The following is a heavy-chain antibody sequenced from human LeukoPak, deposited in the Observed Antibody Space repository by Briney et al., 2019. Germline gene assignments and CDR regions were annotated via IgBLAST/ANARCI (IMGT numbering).Heavy chain of an antibody. CDR1: GGSISSGGYY. CDR2: IYYSGST. J-gene: IGHJ5*02. Sequence: PSQTLSLTCTVSGGSISSGGYYWSWIRQHPGKGLEWIGYIYYSGSTYYNPSLKSRVTISVDTSKNQFSLKLSSVTAADTAVYYCAGDFCSGGSCYWNNWFDPWGQGTLVTVSS. D-gene: IGHD2-15*01. CDR3: AGDFCSGGSCYWNNWFDP. V-gene: IGHV4-31*03.